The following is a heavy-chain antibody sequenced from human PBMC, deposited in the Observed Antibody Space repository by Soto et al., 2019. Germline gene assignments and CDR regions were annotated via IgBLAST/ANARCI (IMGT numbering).Heavy chain of an antibody. J-gene: IGHJ6*04. CDR1: GFTFSTYG. V-gene: IGHV3-30*18. CDR3: AKDLQSYGDYDYYCYGMAV. D-gene: IGHD4-17*01. CDR2: ISYDGTNK. Sequence: QVQLVESGGGEVQPGRSLTISCAASGFTFSTYGMHWVRQTPGKGLEWVAVISYDGTNKFYSDSVKGRFTISRDNFKNTLTLQMNSLRADDTAVYSCAKDLQSYGDYDYYCYGMAVWGRGTRVTVSS.